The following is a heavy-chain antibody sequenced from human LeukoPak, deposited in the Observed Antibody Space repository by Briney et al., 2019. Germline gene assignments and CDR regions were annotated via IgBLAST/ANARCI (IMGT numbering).Heavy chain of an antibody. CDR1: GGSLNGYS. J-gene: IGHJ4*02. D-gene: IGHD5-12*01. CDR3: ARGRYSGSRPPYYFDY. CDR2: VNHSGRT. V-gene: IGHV4-34*01. Sequence: PSETLSLTCAVYGGSLNGYSWSWIRQPPGKGLEWIGEVNHSGRTTNNPSLKSRVTISGDTSKNQFSLKLSSVTAADTAVYYCARGRYSGSRPPYYFDYWGQGTLVTVSS.